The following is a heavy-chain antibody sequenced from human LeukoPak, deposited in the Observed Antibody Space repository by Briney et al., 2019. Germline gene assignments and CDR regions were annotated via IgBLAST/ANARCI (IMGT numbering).Heavy chain of an antibody. D-gene: IGHD6-13*01. Sequence: GASVKVSCKASGYTFTSYAMHWVRQAPGQRLEWMGWINAGNGNTKYSQKFQGRVTITRDTSASTAYMELSSLRSEDTAVYYCARDFTAAGMGYFDYWGQGTLVTVSS. J-gene: IGHJ4*02. CDR2: INAGNGNT. V-gene: IGHV1-3*01. CDR1: GYTFTSYA. CDR3: ARDFTAAGMGYFDY.